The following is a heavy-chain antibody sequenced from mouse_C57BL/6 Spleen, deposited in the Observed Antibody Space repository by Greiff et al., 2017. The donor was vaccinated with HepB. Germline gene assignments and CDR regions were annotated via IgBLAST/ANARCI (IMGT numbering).Heavy chain of an antibody. CDR2: IDPENGDT. D-gene: IGHD4-1*01. CDR1: GFNIKDDY. V-gene: IGHV14-4*01. J-gene: IGHJ3*01. CDR3: TTTGTVPFAY. Sequence: VQLQQSGAELVRPGASVKLSCTASGFNIKDDYMHWVKQRPEQGLEWIGGIDPENGDTEYAPKFQGKATISADTSSNTASLQLSSLTSEDNAVYYCTTTGTVPFAYWGQGTLVTVSA.